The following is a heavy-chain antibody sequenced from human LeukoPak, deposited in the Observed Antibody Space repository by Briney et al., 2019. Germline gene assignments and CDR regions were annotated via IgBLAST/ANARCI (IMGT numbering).Heavy chain of an antibody. CDR2: ISSSSSNA. CDR3: ARRSVAGTWDFDY. V-gene: IGHV3-11*03. Sequence: RGSLRLSCAASGFTFSDFYMSWVRQAPGKGLEWLSYISSSSSNANYADSVKGRFTISRDNAKNSLYLQLNSLRAEDTAVYYCARRSVAGTWDFDYWGQGTLVTVSS. D-gene: IGHD6-19*01. CDR1: GFTFSDFY. J-gene: IGHJ4*02.